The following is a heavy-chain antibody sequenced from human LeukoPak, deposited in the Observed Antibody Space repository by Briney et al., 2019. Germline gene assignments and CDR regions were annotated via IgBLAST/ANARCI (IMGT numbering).Heavy chain of an antibody. V-gene: IGHV3-30*18. Sequence: RSLRLSCAASGFTFSSYGMHWVRQAPGKGLEWVAVISYDGSNKYYADSVKGRFTISRDNSKNTLYLQMNSLRAEDTAVYYCAKDLEGLLEWLLSVGYGMDVWGQGTTVTVSS. J-gene: IGHJ6*02. CDR3: AKDLEGLLEWLLSVGYGMDV. CDR1: GFTFSSYG. D-gene: IGHD3-3*01. CDR2: ISYDGSNK.